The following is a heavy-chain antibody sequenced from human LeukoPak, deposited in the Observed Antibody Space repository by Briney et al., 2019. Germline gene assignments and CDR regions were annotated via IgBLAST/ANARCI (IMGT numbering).Heavy chain of an antibody. J-gene: IGHJ4*02. CDR2: IYTSGST. CDR1: GGSISSDY. CDR3: AREGGSSSSGRGLDY. Sequence: PSETLSLTYTVSGGSISSDYWSWIRQPAGKGLEWIGRIYTSGSTNYNPSLKSRVTMSLDASKNQLSLELSSVTAADTAVYYCAREGGSSSSGRGLDYWGQGTLVTVSS. V-gene: IGHV4-4*07. D-gene: IGHD6-6*01.